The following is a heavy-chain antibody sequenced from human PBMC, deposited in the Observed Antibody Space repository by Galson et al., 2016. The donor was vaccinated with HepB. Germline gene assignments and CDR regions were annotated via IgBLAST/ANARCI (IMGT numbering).Heavy chain of an antibody. J-gene: IGHJ4*02. V-gene: IGHV3-30*18. Sequence: SLRLSCAASGFTFSSYGMHWVRQAPGKGLEWVAVISYDGRNKYYANSAKGRFTISRDNSKNTLNLQMNSLRAEETAVYYCAKGGPGRMTMVRGFDYWGQGTLVTVSS. D-gene: IGHD3-10*01. CDR2: ISYDGRNK. CDR3: AKGGPGRMTMVRGFDY. CDR1: GFTFSSYG.